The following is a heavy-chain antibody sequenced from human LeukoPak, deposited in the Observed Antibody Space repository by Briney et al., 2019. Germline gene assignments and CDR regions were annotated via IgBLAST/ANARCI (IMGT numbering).Heavy chain of an antibody. D-gene: IGHD2-2*01. V-gene: IGHV4-59*01. CDR2: IYYSGHT. CDR1: GGSFSSYY. J-gene: IGHJ4*02. Sequence: SETLSLTCTVPGGSFSSYYWSWIRQPPGKGLEWIGYIYYSGHTNYIPSLKSRVTISVDTSKNQFSLNLSSVTAADTAVYFCARGQFGTSWYKNWGQGTLVTVSS. CDR3: ARGQFGTSWYKN.